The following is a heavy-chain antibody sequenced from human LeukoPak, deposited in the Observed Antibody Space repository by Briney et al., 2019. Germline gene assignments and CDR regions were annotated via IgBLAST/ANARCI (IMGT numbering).Heavy chain of an antibody. CDR3: ARVSRTQLWLSDFDY. Sequence: GASVKVSCKASGYTFTGYYMHWVRQAPGQGLEWMGWINPNSGGTNYAQKFQGRVTMTRDTSISTAYMELSRLRSDDTAVYYCARVSRTQLWLSDFDYWGQGTLVTVSS. D-gene: IGHD5-18*01. CDR2: INPNSGGT. V-gene: IGHV1-2*02. J-gene: IGHJ4*02. CDR1: GYTFTGYY.